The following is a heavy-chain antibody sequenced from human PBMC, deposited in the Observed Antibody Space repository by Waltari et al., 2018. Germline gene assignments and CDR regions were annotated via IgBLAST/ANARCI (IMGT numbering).Heavy chain of an antibody. D-gene: IGHD3-3*01. J-gene: IGHJ3*02. Sequence: QVQLQESGPGLVKPSETLSLTCTVSGGSMTSYYWSWIRQHAGKGLEWIGRIYSSGSTNYNPSLKRRVTMSVDTSKNQFSLKLSAVTAADTAVYYCARDETMPILTILDKADSLDIWGQGTMVTVSS. CDR1: GGSMTSYY. V-gene: IGHV4-4*07. CDR2: IYSSGST. CDR3: ARDETMPILTILDKADSLDI.